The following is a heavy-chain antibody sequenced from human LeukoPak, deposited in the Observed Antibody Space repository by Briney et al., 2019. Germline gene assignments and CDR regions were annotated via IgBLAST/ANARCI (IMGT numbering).Heavy chain of an antibody. D-gene: IGHD7-27*01. J-gene: IGHJ4*02. CDR1: GHNFSSRW. CDR2: ITTGGPNT. Sequence: GGSLRLSCAASGHNFSSRWMNWVRQAPGKGLKWVSTITTGGPNTYYADSVKGRFTVSRDDSKNTLYLQMNSLRAEDTAVYYCAKDGGLWVSAHWGDSWGRGTLVTVSS. CDR3: AKDGGLWVSAHWGDS. V-gene: IGHV3-23*01.